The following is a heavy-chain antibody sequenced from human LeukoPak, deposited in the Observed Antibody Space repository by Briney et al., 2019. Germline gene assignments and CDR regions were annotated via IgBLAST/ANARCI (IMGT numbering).Heavy chain of an antibody. J-gene: IGHJ4*02. Sequence: PSETLSLTCTVSGGSISSGDSYWSWIRQPPGKSLEWIGYIYYSGSTYYNPSLKSRVTISVDTSKNQFSLKLSSVTAADTAVYYCARVSCSSTSCFDYWGQGTLVTVSS. CDR2: IYYSGST. CDR3: ARVSCSSTSCFDY. D-gene: IGHD2-2*01. CDR1: GGSISSGDSY. V-gene: IGHV4-30-4*01.